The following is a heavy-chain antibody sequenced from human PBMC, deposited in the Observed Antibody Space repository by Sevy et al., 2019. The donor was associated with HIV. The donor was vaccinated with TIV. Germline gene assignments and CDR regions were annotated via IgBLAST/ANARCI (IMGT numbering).Heavy chain of an antibody. V-gene: IGHV4-61*02. CDR2: IYTSGST. CDR3: ARESGDCSSTSCYEGVFDY. D-gene: IGHD2-2*01. J-gene: IGHJ4*02. Sequence: SETLSLTCTVSGGSISSGNYYWSWIRQPAGKGLEWIGRIYTSGSTNYNPSLKSRFTISVDTSKSQFSLKLSSVTAADTAVYYGARESGDCSSTSCYEGVFDYWGQGTLVTVSS. CDR1: GGSISSGNYY.